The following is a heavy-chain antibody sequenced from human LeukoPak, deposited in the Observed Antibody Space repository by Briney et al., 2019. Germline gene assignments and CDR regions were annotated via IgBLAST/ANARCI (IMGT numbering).Heavy chain of an antibody. CDR2: IYYSGST. CDR1: GGSISSYY. CDR3: AGQDMQWLVNY. J-gene: IGHJ4*02. D-gene: IGHD6-19*01. V-gene: IGHV4-59*08. Sequence: SETLSLTCTVSGGSISSYYWSWIRQPPGKGLEWIGYIYYSGSTNYNPSLKSRVTISVDTSKNQFSLKLSSVTAADTAVYYCAGQDMQWLVNYWGQGTLVTVSS.